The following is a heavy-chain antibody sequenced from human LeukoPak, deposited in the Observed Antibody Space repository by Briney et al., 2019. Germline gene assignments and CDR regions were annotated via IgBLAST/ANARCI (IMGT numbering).Heavy chain of an antibody. CDR3: ARGRRLVYGDPLGHYFDL. CDR1: YGSISDISYY. V-gene: IGHV4-39*07. D-gene: IGHD4-17*01. CDR2: INHSGST. J-gene: IGHJ2*01. Sequence: SETLSLTCTVSYGSISDISYYRGWIRQPPGKGLEWIGEINHSGSTNYNPSLKSRVTISVDTSKNQFSLKLSYVTAADTAVFYCARGRRLVYGDPLGHYFDLWGRGTLLTVSS.